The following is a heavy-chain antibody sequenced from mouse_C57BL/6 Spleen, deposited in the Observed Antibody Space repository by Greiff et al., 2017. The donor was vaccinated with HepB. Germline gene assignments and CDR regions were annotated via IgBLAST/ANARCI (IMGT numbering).Heavy chain of an antibody. D-gene: IGHD2-3*01. J-gene: IGHJ1*03. V-gene: IGHV3-6*01. CDR2: ISYDGSN. Sequence: EVQLVESGPGLVKPSQSLSLTCSVTGYSITSGYYWNWIRQFPGNKLEWMGYISYDGSNNYNPSLKNRISITRDTSKNQFFLKLNSVTTEDTATYYCARDRGLFWYFDVWGTGTTVTVSS. CDR3: ARDRGLFWYFDV. CDR1: GYSITSGYY.